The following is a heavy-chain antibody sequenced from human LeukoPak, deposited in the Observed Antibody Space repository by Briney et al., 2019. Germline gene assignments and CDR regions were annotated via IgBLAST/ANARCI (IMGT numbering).Heavy chain of an antibody. CDR3: ARGEYSSSWSDTEYAY. CDR1: GFTFTSFY. J-gene: IGHJ4*02. CDR2: INPSGGST. V-gene: IGHV1-46*01. D-gene: IGHD6-13*01. Sequence: GASVKVSCKASGFTFTSFYMHWVRQAPGQGLEWMGIINPSGGSTSYAQKFQGRVTMTRDMSTSTVYMELSSLRSEDTAVYYCARGEYSSSWSDTEYAYWGQGTLVTVSS.